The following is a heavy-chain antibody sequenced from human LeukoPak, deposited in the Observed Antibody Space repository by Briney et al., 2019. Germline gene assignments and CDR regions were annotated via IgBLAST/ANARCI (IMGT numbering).Heavy chain of an antibody. Sequence: PSETLSLTCTVSGGSIVSGDYYWSWIRQPPGKGLEWIGYIYYSGTTYYNPSLKSRVSISVDTSKNQFSLKLSSVTAADTAMYYCARDGIASLGHDYWGQGALVTVSS. D-gene: IGHD6-13*01. CDR3: ARDGIASLGHDY. V-gene: IGHV4-30-4*08. CDR1: GGSIVSGDYY. CDR2: IYYSGTT. J-gene: IGHJ4*02.